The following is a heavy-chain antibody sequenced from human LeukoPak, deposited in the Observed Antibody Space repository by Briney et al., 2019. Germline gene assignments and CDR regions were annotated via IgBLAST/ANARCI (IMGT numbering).Heavy chain of an antibody. CDR1: GFTFSSSG. J-gene: IGHJ4*02. CDR2: IKQGGSEK. CDR3: ARADYDYVWGSYRQYYFDY. V-gene: IGHV3-7*01. Sequence: GGSLRLSCAASGFTFSSSGMHWVRQAPGKGLEWVANIKQGGSEKYYVDSVKGRFTISRDNAKNSLYLQMNSLRAEDTAVYYCARADYDYVWGSYRQYYFDYWGQGTLVTVSS. D-gene: IGHD3-16*02.